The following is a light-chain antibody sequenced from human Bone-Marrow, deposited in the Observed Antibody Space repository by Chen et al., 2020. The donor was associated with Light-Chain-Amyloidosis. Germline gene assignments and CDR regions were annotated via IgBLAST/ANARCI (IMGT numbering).Light chain of an antibody. J-gene: IGLJ2*01. CDR2: RDT. CDR3: QSADSSGTYEVI. V-gene: IGLV3-25*03. CDR1: DLPTKY. Sequence: SYELTLPPSVSVSPGQTARITCSGDDLPTKYAYWYQQKPGQAPVLVIHRDTERPSGISERCSGSSSGTTATLTISGVQAEDEADYHCQSADSSGTYEVIFGGGTKLTVL.